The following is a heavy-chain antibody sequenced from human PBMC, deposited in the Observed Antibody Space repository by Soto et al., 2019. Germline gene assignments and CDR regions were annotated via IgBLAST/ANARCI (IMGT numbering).Heavy chain of an antibody. D-gene: IGHD3-3*01. Sequence: ASVKVSCKASGYTFTSYYMHWVRQAAGQGLEWMGIISPSGGSTSYAQKFQGRVTMTRDTSTSTVYMELSSLRSEDTAVYYCARALAWSGYLYYMDVWGKGTTVTVSS. CDR2: ISPSGGST. V-gene: IGHV1-46*03. J-gene: IGHJ6*03. CDR3: ARALAWSGYLYYMDV. CDR1: GYTFTSYY.